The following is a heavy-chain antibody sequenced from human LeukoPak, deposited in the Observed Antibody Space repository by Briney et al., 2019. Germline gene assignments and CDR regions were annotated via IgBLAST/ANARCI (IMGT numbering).Heavy chain of an antibody. CDR1: GFTFSSYW. D-gene: IGHD4-17*01. Sequence: GGSLRLSCAASGFTFSSYWMSWVRQAPGKGLEWVANIKHDGSEKYYVDSAKGRFTISRDNAKNSLYLQMNSLRAEDTAVYYCAKDPRGTVTYYFDYWGQGTLVTVSS. CDR3: AKDPRGTVTYYFDY. V-gene: IGHV3-7*01. J-gene: IGHJ4*02. CDR2: IKHDGSEK.